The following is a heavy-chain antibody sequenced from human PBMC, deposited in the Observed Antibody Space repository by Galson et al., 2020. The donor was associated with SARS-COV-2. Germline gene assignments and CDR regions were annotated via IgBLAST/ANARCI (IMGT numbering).Heavy chain of an antibody. V-gene: IGHV3-30*04. CDR2: ILYDGSNK. Sequence: GGSLRLSCAASGFTFSNYAMHWVRQAPGKGLEWVVVILYDGSNKHYADSVKGRFTISRDKSKNTVYLQMNSLRAEDTAVYYCARDRAPMSLIDYYYYGMDVWGQGATVTVSS. CDR1: GFTFSNYA. CDR3: ARDRAPMSLIDYYYYGMDV. J-gene: IGHJ6*02.